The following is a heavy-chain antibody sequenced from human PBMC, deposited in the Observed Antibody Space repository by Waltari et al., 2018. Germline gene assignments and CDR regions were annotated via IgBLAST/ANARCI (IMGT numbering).Heavy chain of an antibody. Sequence: QVQLQESGPGLVKPSETLSLTCAVSGYSISSGYYWGWLRQPPGKGLEWIGSIYHSGSTYSNPSLKSRFTISVDTSKNQFSLKLSSVTAADTAVYYCARHLAVAGTQGFDYWGQGTLVTVSS. J-gene: IGHJ4*02. CDR2: IYHSGST. CDR1: GYSISSGYY. D-gene: IGHD6-19*01. CDR3: ARHLAVAGTQGFDY. V-gene: IGHV4-38-2*01.